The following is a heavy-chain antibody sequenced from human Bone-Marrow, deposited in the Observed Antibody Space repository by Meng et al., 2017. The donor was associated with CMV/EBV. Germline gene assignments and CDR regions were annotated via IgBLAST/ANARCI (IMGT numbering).Heavy chain of an antibody. Sequence: SGFTFSNYAMSWVRQAPGKGLEWVSVTYSGGSSTYYADSVKGRFTISRDSSKNTLYLEMNSLRAEDTAVYYCAKMGGSGSYNNWFDPWGQGTLVTVSS. V-gene: IGHV3-23*03. D-gene: IGHD3-10*01. J-gene: IGHJ5*02. CDR2: TYSGGSST. CDR3: AKMGGSGSYNNWFDP. CDR1: GFTFSNYA.